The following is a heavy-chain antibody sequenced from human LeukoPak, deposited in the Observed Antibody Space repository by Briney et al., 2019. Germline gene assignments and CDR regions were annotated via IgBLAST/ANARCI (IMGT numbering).Heavy chain of an antibody. CDR3: ARDRGTGYFDY. CDR1: GFAFTTYA. CDR2: ISYDISYK. Sequence: GGSLRLSCAASGFAFTTYAMHWVRQAPGKGLEWVAFISYDISYKEYRGSVKGRFTISRDDSKNTVHLQMNSLRAEDTAVYYCARDRGTGYFDYWGQGTLVTVSS. J-gene: IGHJ4*02. D-gene: IGHD7-27*01. V-gene: IGHV3-30*07.